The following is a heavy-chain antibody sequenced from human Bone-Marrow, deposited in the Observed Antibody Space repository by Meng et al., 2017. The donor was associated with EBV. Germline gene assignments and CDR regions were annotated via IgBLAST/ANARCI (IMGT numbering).Heavy chain of an antibody. CDR3: ATDRAVAGHRYFDL. J-gene: IGHJ2*01. V-gene: IGHV4-4*02. CDR2: ISHSGST. Sequence: QVAGPDAGPGRVQPSGALSLDSPVCGGSISSGYWWSWVRQPPGKGLEWIGEISHSGSTNYNPSLKSRVTISVDKSKNQFSLKLNSVTAADTAVYYCATDRAVAGHRYFDLWGRGTLVTVSS. D-gene: IGHD6-19*01. CDR1: GGSISSGYW.